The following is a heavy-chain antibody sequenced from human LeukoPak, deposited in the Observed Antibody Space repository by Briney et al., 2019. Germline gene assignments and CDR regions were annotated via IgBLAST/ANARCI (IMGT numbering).Heavy chain of an antibody. J-gene: IGHJ3*02. Sequence: GGSLRLSCAASGFTFSSHAMNWVRQPPGKGLDWVPSIDKSGDGAFYADSVKGRFTISRDNSKNTLYLQMNSLRREDTAVYYCARRGGTSGWGAFDIWGQGTMVTVSS. D-gene: IGHD2-2*01. CDR3: ARRGGTSGWGAFDI. CDR2: IDKSGDGA. V-gene: IGHV3-23*01. CDR1: GFTFSSHA.